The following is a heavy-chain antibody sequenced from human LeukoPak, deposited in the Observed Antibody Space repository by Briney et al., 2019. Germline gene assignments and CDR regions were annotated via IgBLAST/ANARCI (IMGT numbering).Heavy chain of an antibody. CDR1: GGSVSGYS. D-gene: IGHD4-17*01. CDR3: AMSTRATVTMAPSDY. J-gene: IGHJ4*02. Sequence: SETLSLTCAVSGGSVSGYSWSWIRQPPGKGLEWIGYIYYSGSTNYNPSLKSRVTISVDTSKNQFSLKLSSVTAADTAVYYCAMSTRATVTMAPSDYWGQGTLVTVSS. CDR2: IYYSGST. V-gene: IGHV4-59*02.